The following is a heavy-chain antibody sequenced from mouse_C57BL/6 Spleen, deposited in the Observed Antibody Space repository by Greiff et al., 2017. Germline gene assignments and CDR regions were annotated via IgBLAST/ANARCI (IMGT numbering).Heavy chain of an antibody. CDR1: GYTFTEYT. Sequence: QVQLQQSGAELVKPGASVKLSCKASGYTFTEYTIHWVKQSSGQGLEWIGWFYPGSGSITYTEKFKDKATLSADKASSTVYMEISRLTSEDSAVYVCARHGMGTRGWYFDVWGTGTTVTVSS. J-gene: IGHJ1*03. D-gene: IGHD2-14*01. V-gene: IGHV1-62-2*01. CDR3: ARHGMGTRGWYFDV. CDR2: FYPGSGSI.